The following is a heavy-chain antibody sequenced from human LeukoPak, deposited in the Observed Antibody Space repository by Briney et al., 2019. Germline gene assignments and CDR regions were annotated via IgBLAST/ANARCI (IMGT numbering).Heavy chain of an antibody. D-gene: IGHD3-22*01. J-gene: IGHJ6*02. CDR2: INHSGST. CDR1: GGSFSGYY. Sequence: SETLSLTCAVYGGSFSGYYWSWIRQPPGKGLEWIGEINHSGSTNYNPSLKSRVTISVDTSKNQFSLKLSSVTAADTAVYYCARGVPGYYDSSGYSDGMDVWDQGTTVTVSS. V-gene: IGHV4-34*01. CDR3: ARGVPGYYDSSGYSDGMDV.